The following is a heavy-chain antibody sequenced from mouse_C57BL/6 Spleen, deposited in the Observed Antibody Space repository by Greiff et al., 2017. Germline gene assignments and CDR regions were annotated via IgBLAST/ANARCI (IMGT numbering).Heavy chain of an antibody. J-gene: IGHJ2*01. CDR1: GFTFSDYG. CDR2: ISSGSSTI. CDR3: ASKDY. Sequence: DVLLVESGGGLVKPGGSLKLSCAASGFTFSDYGMHWVRQAPEKGLEWVAYISSGSSTIYYAATVKGRFTISIDNAKNTLYLQMTSLRSEDTAMYYCASKDYWGQGTTLTVSS. V-gene: IGHV5-17*01.